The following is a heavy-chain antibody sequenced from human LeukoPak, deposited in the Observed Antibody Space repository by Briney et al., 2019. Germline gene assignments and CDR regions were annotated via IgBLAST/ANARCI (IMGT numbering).Heavy chain of an antibody. CDR2: INHSGST. Sequence: PSETLSLTCAVYGGSFSGYYWSWIRQPPGKGLEWIGEINHSGSTNYNPSLKSRVTISVDTSKNQFSLKLSSVTAADTAVYYCASPNDYVWGSYRNDAFDIWGQGTMVTVSS. CDR1: GGSFSGYY. J-gene: IGHJ3*02. CDR3: ASPNDYVWGSYRNDAFDI. V-gene: IGHV4-34*01. D-gene: IGHD3-16*02.